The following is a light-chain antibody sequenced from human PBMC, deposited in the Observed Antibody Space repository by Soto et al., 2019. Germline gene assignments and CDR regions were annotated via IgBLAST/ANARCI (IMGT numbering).Light chain of an antibody. Sequence: AIRMTQSPSSLSASTGDRVTITCRASQGISSYLAWYQQKPGKAPKLLIYAASTLQSGVPSRFSGSGSGTDFPLTISCLQSEDFATYYCPQYYSYPRTFGQGTKVEIK. V-gene: IGKV1-8*01. CDR2: AAS. J-gene: IGKJ1*01. CDR1: QGISSY. CDR3: PQYYSYPRT.